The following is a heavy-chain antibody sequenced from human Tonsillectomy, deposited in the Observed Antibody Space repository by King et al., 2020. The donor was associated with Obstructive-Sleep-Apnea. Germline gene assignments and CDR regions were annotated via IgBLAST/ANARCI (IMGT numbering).Heavy chain of an antibody. CDR1: GYTFNSYA. V-gene: IGHV1-3*01. CDR3: EGAGGGYYLFERVDY. Sequence: QLVQSGAEVKKPGASVKVSCQASGYTFNSYAMHWVRQAPGQWLEWMGWLNVGNDKTKYAQKFQGRVTFTRDTTASTAYMELRSLRSEDTAVYYCEGAGGGYYLFERVDYWGQGTLVTVSS. D-gene: IGHD3-3*01. CDR2: LNVGNDKT. J-gene: IGHJ4*02.